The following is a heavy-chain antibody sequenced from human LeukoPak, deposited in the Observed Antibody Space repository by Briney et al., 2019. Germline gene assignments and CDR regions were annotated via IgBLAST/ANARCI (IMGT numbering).Heavy chain of an antibody. CDR2: ISYDGSNE. CDR3: ARDFIAAFFDY. CDR1: GFTFSSYA. D-gene: IGHD6-13*01. Sequence: GGSLRLSCAASGFTFSSYAMHWVRQAPGKGLEWVAVISYDGSNEYYADSVKGRFTISRDNSKNTLYLQMNSLRAEDTAVYYCARDFIAAFFDYWGQGTLVTVSS. V-gene: IGHV3-30*04. J-gene: IGHJ4*02.